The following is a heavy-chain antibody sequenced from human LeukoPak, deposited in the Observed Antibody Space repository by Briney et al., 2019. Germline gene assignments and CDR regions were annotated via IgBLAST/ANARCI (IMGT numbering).Heavy chain of an antibody. CDR3: ARAGIQLRFRPESKNWFDP. Sequence: SETLSLTCAVYGGSFSGYYWSWIRQPPGKGLEWIGEINHSGSTNYNPSLKSRVTISVNTSKNQFSLKLSSVTAADTAVYYCARAGIQLRFRPESKNWFDPWGQGTLVTVSS. CDR1: GGSFSGYY. J-gene: IGHJ5*02. CDR2: INHSGST. D-gene: IGHD5-18*01. V-gene: IGHV4-34*01.